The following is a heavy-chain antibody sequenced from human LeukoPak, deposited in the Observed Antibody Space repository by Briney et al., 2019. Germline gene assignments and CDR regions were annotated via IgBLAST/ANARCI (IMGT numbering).Heavy chain of an antibody. Sequence: RPSETLSLTCAVYGGSFSGYYWSWIRQPPGKGLEWIGEINHSGSTNYNPSLKSRVTISVDASKNQFSLRLSSVTAADPAVYSCARRALYSSGWTNWGQGTLVTVSS. J-gene: IGHJ4*02. D-gene: IGHD6-19*01. CDR3: ARRALYSSGWTN. V-gene: IGHV4-34*01. CDR2: INHSGST. CDR1: GGSFSGYY.